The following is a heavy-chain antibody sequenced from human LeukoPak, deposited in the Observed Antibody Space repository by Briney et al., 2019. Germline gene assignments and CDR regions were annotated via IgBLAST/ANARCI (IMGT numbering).Heavy chain of an antibody. CDR1: GFTFSSYN. Sequence: GGSLRLSCAASGFTFSSYNMNWVRQAPGKGLEWVSSISSSSSYIYYADSVKGRFTISRDNAKNSLYLQMNSLRAEDTAVYYCARDYSGTYPFDYWGQGTLVTFSS. J-gene: IGHJ4*02. CDR3: ARDYSGTYPFDY. D-gene: IGHD1-26*01. CDR2: ISSSSSYI. V-gene: IGHV3-21*01.